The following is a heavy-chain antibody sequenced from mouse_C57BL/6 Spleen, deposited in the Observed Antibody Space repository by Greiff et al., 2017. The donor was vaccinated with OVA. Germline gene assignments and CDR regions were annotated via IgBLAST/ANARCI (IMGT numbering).Heavy chain of an antibody. Sequence: ESGPGLVKPSQSLSLTCSVTGYSITSGYYWNWIRQFPGNKLEWMGYISYDGSNNYNPSLKNRISITRDTSKNQFFLKLNSVTTEDTATYYCARDSLAWFAYWGQGTLVTVSA. CDR3: ARDSLAWFAY. D-gene: IGHD3-1*01. J-gene: IGHJ3*01. V-gene: IGHV3-6*01. CDR2: ISYDGSN. CDR1: GYSITSGYY.